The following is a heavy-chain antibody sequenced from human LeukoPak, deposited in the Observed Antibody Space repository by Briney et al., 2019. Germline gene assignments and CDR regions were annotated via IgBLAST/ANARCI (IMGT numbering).Heavy chain of an antibody. Sequence: AASVKVSCKASGGTFSSYAISWVRQAPGQGLEWMGGIIPIFGTANYAQKFQGRVTITADESTSTAYMELSSLRSEDTAVYYCAREIGDGVVIFYNNWFDPWGQGTLVTVSS. D-gene: IGHD3-3*01. CDR3: AREIGDGVVIFYNNWFDP. V-gene: IGHV1-69*13. CDR1: GGTFSSYA. J-gene: IGHJ5*02. CDR2: IIPIFGTA.